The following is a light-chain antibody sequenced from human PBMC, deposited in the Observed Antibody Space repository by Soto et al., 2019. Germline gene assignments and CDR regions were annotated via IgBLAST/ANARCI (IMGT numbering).Light chain of an antibody. CDR3: ATWDYGLNGHV. V-gene: IGLV1-47*01. Sequence: QSVLTQPPSASGTPGQRIIISCSGSSSNIGSHNVYWYQHLPQTAPKLLIHRNDQRPSGVPDRFSASKSGTSVPLAIAGLRSEDEGDYYCATWDYGLNGHVFGTGTKLTVL. J-gene: IGLJ1*01. CDR2: RND. CDR1: SSNIGSHN.